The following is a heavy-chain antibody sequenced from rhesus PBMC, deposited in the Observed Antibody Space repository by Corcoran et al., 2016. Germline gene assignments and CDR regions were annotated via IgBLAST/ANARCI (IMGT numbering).Heavy chain of an antibody. V-gene: IGHV4-173*01. CDR3: AREVGYGLDS. CDR1: GGSISSNY. J-gene: IGHJ6*01. CDR2: ISGSGGST. Sequence: QLQLQESGPGLVKPSETLSLTCAVSGGSISSNYWSWIRQPPGKGLEWIGRISGSGGSTDYNPSLKRRVTTSKATSKTQFSLKLRSVTAADTAVYYCAREVGYGLDSWGQGVVVTVSS. D-gene: IGHD1-44*01.